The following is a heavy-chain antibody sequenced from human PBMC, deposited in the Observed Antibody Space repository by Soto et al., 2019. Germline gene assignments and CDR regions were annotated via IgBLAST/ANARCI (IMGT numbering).Heavy chain of an antibody. J-gene: IGHJ3*01. D-gene: IGHD2-8*01. Sequence: EVQLSQSGGGWVQPGGSLRLSCSASGFIFASYAMSWVRQAPGKGLEWVSVISGSAGTTDYAGSVTGRFTISRDNSKNTLYLHMNSLKGEDTAVYYCAKNGPAYADAFDSWGQGTMVPVSS. CDR2: ISGSAGTT. CDR1: GFIFASYA. CDR3: AKNGPAYADAFDS. V-gene: IGHV3-23*01.